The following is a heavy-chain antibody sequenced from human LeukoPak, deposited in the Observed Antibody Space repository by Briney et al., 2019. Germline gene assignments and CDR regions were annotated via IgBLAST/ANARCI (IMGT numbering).Heavy chain of an antibody. D-gene: IGHD3-10*01. J-gene: IGHJ5*02. CDR3: AREHISYGSGSYWYYFDP. CDR2: ISYSGTT. CDR1: GFSIISNGLH. Sequence: TSETLCLTCAVSGFSIISNGLHWVWIRQPPGMGLEWIASISYSGTTYYNPSLKSRVTIFVDTSKNQSSLRLSSATAADTALYCCAREHISYGSGSYWYYFDPWGQGTLVTVSS. V-gene: IGHV4-39*02.